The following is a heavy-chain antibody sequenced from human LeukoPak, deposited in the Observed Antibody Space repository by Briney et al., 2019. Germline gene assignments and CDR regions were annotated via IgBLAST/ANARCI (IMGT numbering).Heavy chain of an antibody. CDR3: AKDIGDSYGGYGYYYYGMDV. CDR2: ISWNSGSI. Sequence: GGSLRLSCAASGFTFDDYAMHWVRQAPGKGLEWVSGISWNSGSIGYADSVKGRFTISRDNAKNSLYLQMNSLRAEDTALYYCAKDIGDSYGGYGYYYYGMDVWGQGTTVTVSS. D-gene: IGHD5-12*01. J-gene: IGHJ6*02. CDR1: GFTFDDYA. V-gene: IGHV3-9*01.